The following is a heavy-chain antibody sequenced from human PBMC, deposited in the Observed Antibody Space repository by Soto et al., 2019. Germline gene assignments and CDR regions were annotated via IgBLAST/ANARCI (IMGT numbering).Heavy chain of an antibody. Sequence: PGGSLRLSCAASGFTFSSYAMSWVRQAPGKGLEWVSAISGSGGSTYYADSVKGRFTISRDNSKNTLYLQMNSMRAEDTAVYYCAKGPRRYFDWFDYWGQGTLVTVSS. D-gene: IGHD3-9*01. CDR2: ISGSGGST. J-gene: IGHJ5*01. V-gene: IGHV3-23*01. CDR1: GFTFSSYA. CDR3: AKGPRRYFDWFDY.